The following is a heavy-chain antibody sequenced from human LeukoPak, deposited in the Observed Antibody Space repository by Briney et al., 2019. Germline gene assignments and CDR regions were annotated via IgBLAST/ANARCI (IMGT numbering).Heavy chain of an antibody. CDR2: IYYSGST. J-gene: IGHJ4*02. Sequence: SETLSLTCTVSGGSISSYYWSWLRQPPGKGLEWIGYIYYSGSTNYNPSLKSRVTISVDTSKNQFSLKLSSVTAADTAVYYCARSQPLRGRWLQSTYYFDYWGQGTLVTVSS. CDR1: GGSISSYY. V-gene: IGHV4-59*01. D-gene: IGHD5-12*01. CDR3: ARSQPLRGRWLQSTYYFDY.